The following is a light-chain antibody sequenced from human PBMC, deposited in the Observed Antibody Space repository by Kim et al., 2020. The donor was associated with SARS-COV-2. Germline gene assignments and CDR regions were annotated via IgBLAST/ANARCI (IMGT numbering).Light chain of an antibody. Sequence: QSVLTQPPSVSATPGQRVTISCSGSSSNIGKTTVNWYQQVPGKAPKLLIFDTNQRPSGVPDRFSASKSGTSASLAISGLQSEDEADYYCAAWDDSLSGQRVFGGGTQLTVL. J-gene: IGLJ3*02. V-gene: IGLV1-44*01. CDR1: SSNIGKTT. CDR2: DTN. CDR3: AAWDDSLSGQRV.